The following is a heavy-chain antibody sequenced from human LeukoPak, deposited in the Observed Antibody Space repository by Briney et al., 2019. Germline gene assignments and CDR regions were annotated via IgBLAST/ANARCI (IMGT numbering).Heavy chain of an antibody. V-gene: IGHV4-4*02. CDR2: IFHAGTT. CDR3: MRTYCSNISCFYFDY. D-gene: IGHD2-2*01. CDR1: GASISSSNW. J-gene: IGHJ4*02. Sequence: PSGTLSLTCAVSGASISSSNWWSRARQPPGKGLEWIGEIFHAGTTNYNPSLQSRVTISVDNSRNQFSLKLTSVTAADTAVYYCMRTYCSNISCFYFDYWGQGTLVTVSS.